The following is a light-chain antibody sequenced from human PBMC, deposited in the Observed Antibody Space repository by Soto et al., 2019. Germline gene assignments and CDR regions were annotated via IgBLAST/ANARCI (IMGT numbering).Light chain of an antibody. CDR3: QVWDSSSDHRGV. Sequence: SYELTQPPSVSVAPGKTARITCGGNNIGSKSLHWYQQKPGQAPVLVIYYDSDRPSGIPERFSGSNSGNTATLTISRGEGGDEADYYCQVWDSSSDHRGVFGTGTQLTVL. J-gene: IGLJ1*01. CDR1: NIGSKS. CDR2: YDS. V-gene: IGLV3-21*04.